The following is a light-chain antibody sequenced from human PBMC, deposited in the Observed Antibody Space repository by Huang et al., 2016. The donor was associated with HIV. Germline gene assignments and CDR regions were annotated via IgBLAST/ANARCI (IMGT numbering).Light chain of an antibody. CDR1: QGVGGY. J-gene: IGKJ2*01. CDR3: QQPGS. CDR2: DTS. V-gene: IGKV3D-11*01. Sequence: EIVLTQSPATLSLSPGERATLSCRASQGVGGYLAWYQQEPGQAPSLLIYDTSTRATGIPGRFSGSGSETDFTLTISSLEPEDFAVYYCQQPGSFGQGTKVDIK.